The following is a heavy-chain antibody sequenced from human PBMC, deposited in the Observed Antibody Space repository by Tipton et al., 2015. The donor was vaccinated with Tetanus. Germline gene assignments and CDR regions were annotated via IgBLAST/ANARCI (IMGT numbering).Heavy chain of an antibody. J-gene: IGHJ6*02. CDR3: ARDSGDYIYYGTDV. V-gene: IGHV1-2*02. CDR2: IDPNSGGT. D-gene: IGHD3-22*01. CDR1: GYTFTNYY. Sequence: QVQLVQSGAEMKKPGASVKVSCTASGYTFTNYYIYWVRQAPGQGLEWMGWIDPNSGGTVYAQKFQGRVPMTRDTSISTAYMELRSLRSDDTAVYYCARDSGDYIYYGTDVWGPGTTVTVS.